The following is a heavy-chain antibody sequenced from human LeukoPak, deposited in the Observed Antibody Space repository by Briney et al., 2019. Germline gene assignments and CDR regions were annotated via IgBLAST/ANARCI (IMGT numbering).Heavy chain of an antibody. V-gene: IGHV1-69*13. CDR2: IIPIFGTA. J-gene: IGHJ3*02. D-gene: IGHD4-17*01. Sequence: SVKVSCKVSGYTLTELSMHWVRQAPGQGLEWMGGIIPIFGTANYAQKFQGRVTITADESTSTAYMELSSLRSEDTAVYYCARDEVTTGAFDIWGQGTMVTVSS. CDR3: ARDEVTTGAFDI. CDR1: GYTLTELS.